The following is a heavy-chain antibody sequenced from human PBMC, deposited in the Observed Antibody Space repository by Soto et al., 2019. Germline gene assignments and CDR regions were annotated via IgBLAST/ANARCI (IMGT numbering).Heavy chain of an antibody. CDR1: GITFNNYA. J-gene: IGHJ4*02. V-gene: IGHV3-23*01. CDR3: AKEHAGGISMITSYFDS. CDR2: IRGSGISA. D-gene: IGHD3-16*01. Sequence: EVQLLESGGGLVEPGGSLRLSCAASGITFNNYALSWVRQAPGKGLEWVSGIRGSGISAYYADSVKGRFTISRDNSKNTLSLLMNSLRADDTAVYYCAKEHAGGISMITSYFDSWCRGTLVTVSS.